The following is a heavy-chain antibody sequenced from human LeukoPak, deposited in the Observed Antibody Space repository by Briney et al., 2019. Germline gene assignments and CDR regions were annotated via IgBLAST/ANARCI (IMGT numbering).Heavy chain of an antibody. CDR3: ARVPKTTTITNYNWNYKEDSPGDYYYYYGMDV. Sequence: ASVKVSCKASGGTFSSYAISWVRQAPGQGLEWMGRIIPILGIANYAQKFQGRVTITADKSTSTAYMELSSLRSEDTAVYYCARVPKTTTITNYNWNYKEDSPGDYYYYYGMDVWGQGTTVTASS. CDR2: IIPILGIA. V-gene: IGHV1-69*04. D-gene: IGHD1-7*01. CDR1: GGTFSSYA. J-gene: IGHJ6*02.